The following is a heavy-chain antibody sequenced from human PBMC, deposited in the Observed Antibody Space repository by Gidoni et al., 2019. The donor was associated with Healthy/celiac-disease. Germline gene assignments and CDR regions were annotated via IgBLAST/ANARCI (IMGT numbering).Heavy chain of an antibody. V-gene: IGHV4-61*01. J-gene: IGHJ4*02. Sequence: QVQLQGSRPGLVKPSETLSLSCSVSGASVSGGSSFWSWIRQAPGKELEWIGYIYSSGSTNYNPSLKSRVSMSLDTSKNQFSLKLSSVTAADTAVYYCVRHERTNFGVIYGDYWGQGTLVTVSS. CDR1: GASVSGGSSF. CDR3: VRHERTNFGVIYGDY. CDR2: IYSSGST. D-gene: IGHD3-3*01.